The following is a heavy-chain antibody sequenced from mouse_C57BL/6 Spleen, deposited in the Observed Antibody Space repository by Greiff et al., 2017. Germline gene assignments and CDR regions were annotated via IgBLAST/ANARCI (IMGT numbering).Heavy chain of an antibody. CDR1: GYAFSSSW. V-gene: IGHV1-82*01. CDR3: AIDEYDRYVGV. J-gene: IGHJ1*03. Sequence: VQLQQSGPELVKPGASVKISCKASGYAFSSSWMNWVKQRPGKGLEWIGRIYPGDGVTNYNGKFKGKATLTAEKYSSTAYMQRSSLTAEDTAVYYCAIDEYDRYVGVWGTGTTVTVSS. CDR2: IYPGDGVT. D-gene: IGHD2-4*01.